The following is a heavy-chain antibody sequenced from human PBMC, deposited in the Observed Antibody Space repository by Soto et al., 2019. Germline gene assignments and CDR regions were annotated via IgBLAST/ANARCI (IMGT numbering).Heavy chain of an antibody. Sequence: ASVKVSCKASGYTFTSYGISWVRQAPGQGLEWMGWISAYNGNTNYAQKLQGRVTMTTDTSTSTAYMELRSLRSDDTAVYYCARVITMVRGVNWFDPWGQGTLVTVSS. V-gene: IGHV1-18*01. CDR2: ISAYNGNT. CDR3: ARVITMVRGVNWFDP. D-gene: IGHD3-10*01. J-gene: IGHJ5*02. CDR1: GYTFTSYG.